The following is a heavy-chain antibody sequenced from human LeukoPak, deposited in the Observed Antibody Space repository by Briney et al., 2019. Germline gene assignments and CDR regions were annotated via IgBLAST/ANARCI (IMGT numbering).Heavy chain of an antibody. V-gene: IGHV1-2*02. D-gene: IGHD3-22*01. J-gene: IGHJ4*02. CDR1: GYTFTGYY. CDR3: ARDRLLHYDSSGYPDY. Sequence: ASVKVSCKASGYTFTGYYMHWVRQAPGQGLEWMGWINPNSGGTNYAQKFQGRVTMTRDTSISTAYMELSRLRSDDTAVYYCARDRLLHYDSSGYPDYWGQGTLVTVSS. CDR2: INPNSGGT.